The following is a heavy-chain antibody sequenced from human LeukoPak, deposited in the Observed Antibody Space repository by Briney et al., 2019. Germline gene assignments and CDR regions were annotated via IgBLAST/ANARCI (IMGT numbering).Heavy chain of an antibody. J-gene: IGHJ4*02. CDR3: ASTSRSRPAGSYSF. V-gene: IGHV3-21*04. CDR2: ISSSSSYI. Sequence: GGSLRLSCAASRFTFSSYSMNWVRQAPGKGLEWVSSISSSSSYIYYADSVKGRFTISRDNSKNTLYLQMNSLRAEDTAVYYCASTSRSRPAGSYSFWGQGTLVTVSS. CDR1: RFTFSSYS. D-gene: IGHD1-26*01.